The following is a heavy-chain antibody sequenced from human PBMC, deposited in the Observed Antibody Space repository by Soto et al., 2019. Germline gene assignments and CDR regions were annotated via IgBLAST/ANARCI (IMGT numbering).Heavy chain of an antibody. CDR1: GGSVTTGSYN. Sequence: QVQLQESGPGLVRPSETLSLTCTVSGGSVTTGSYNWSWIRRPPGKGLEWIGNIFFTGLPHYNPSLNNRVTMSVDTYKNQFSLTVTSVTAADTAVYYCARDGHGMDVWGQGTTVTVSS. CDR3: ARDGHGMDV. V-gene: IGHV4-61*01. J-gene: IGHJ6*02. CDR2: IFFTGLP.